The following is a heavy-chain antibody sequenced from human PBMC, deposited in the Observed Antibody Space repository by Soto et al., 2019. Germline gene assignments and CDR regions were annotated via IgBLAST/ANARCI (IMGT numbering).Heavy chain of an antibody. CDR1: GYTFTSYA. CDR2: INAGNGNT. V-gene: IGHV1-3*01. D-gene: IGHD3-22*01. CDR3: ARDYGYYDSGGYCSGAYAFAI. J-gene: IGHJ3*02. Sequence: GASVKVSCKASGYTFTSYAMHWVRQAPGQRLEWMGWINAGNGNTKYSQKFQGRVTITRDTSASTAYMELSSLRSEDTAVYYCARDYGYYDSGGYCSGAYAFAIWGQGTMVTVSS.